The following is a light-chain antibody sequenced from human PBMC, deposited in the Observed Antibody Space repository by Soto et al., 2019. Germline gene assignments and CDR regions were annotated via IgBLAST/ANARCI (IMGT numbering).Light chain of an antibody. Sequence: DRVAITCRASQSISSWLAWYQQKPGKAPKLLIYAASSLQSGVPSRFSGSGSGTEFILSINNLQPEDFASYFCLQVYSFPRTFGLGTKVDIK. CDR3: LQVYSFPRT. CDR1: QSISSW. J-gene: IGKJ1*01. V-gene: IGKV1-12*01. CDR2: AAS.